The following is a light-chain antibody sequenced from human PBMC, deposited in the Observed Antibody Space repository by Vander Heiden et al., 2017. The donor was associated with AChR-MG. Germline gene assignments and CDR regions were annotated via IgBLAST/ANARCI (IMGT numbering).Light chain of an antibody. CDR1: SSNIGAGYD. CDR2: GNS. Sequence: QSVLTQPPSVSGAPGQRVTIPRTGSSSNIGAGYDGPWYQQLPGTPPKPLIYGNSNRPSGVPDRFSGSKSGTSASLAITGLQAEDEADYYCQSYDSSLRVVFGGGTKLTVL. J-gene: IGLJ2*01. V-gene: IGLV1-40*01. CDR3: QSYDSSLRVV.